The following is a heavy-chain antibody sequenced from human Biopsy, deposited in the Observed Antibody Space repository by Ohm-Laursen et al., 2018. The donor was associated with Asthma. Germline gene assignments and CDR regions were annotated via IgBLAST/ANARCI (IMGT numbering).Heavy chain of an antibody. CDR1: GFTVSRDH. J-gene: IGHJ4*02. V-gene: IGHV3-53*01. Sequence: SLRLSCAASGFTVSRDHMFWVRQAPGKGLEWVSVIYSGRKSHTADSVRGRFTISRDFSKNRLHLQMHSLRVEDTAGYYCARGDSSGWSHYYFDYWGQGTLVTVSS. CDR2: IYSGRKS. D-gene: IGHD6-19*01. CDR3: ARGDSSGWSHYYFDY.